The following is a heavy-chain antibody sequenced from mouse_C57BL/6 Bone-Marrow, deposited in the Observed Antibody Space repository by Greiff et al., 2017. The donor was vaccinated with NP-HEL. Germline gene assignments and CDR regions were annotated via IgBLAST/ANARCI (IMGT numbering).Heavy chain of an antibody. CDR2: ISNGGGST. Sequence: DVKLVESGGGLVQPGGSLKLSCAASGFTFSDYYMYWVRQTPEKRLEWVAYISNGGGSTYYPDTVKGRFTISRDNAKNTLYLQMRRLKSEDTAMYYCAREGTDYPWFAYWGQGTLVTVSA. J-gene: IGHJ3*01. V-gene: IGHV5-12*01. CDR1: GFTFSDYY. CDR3: AREGTDYPWFAY. D-gene: IGHD2-4*01.